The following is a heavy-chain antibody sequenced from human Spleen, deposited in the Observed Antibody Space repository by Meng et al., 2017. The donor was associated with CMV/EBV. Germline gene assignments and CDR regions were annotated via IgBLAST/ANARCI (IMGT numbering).Heavy chain of an antibody. CDR1: GGSISSYY. V-gene: IGHV4-59*01. J-gene: IGHJ5*02. CDR2: IYYSGNT. CDR3: ARGVEGFWSGYTWFDP. D-gene: IGHD3-3*01. Sequence: GSLRLSCTVSGGSISSYYWTWIRQPPGKGLEWIGQIYYSGNTNYNPSLKSRVTISVDTSNNQLSLNLSSVTAADTAVYFCARGVEGFWSGYTWFDPWGQGTLVTVSS.